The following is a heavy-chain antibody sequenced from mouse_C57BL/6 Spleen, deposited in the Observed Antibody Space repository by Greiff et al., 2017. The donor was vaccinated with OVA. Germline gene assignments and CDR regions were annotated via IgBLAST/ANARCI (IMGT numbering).Heavy chain of an antibody. V-gene: IGHV1-50*01. CDR2: IDPSDSYT. J-gene: IGHJ4*01. CDR3: ASRRSSLYAMDY. Sequence: QVQLQQPGAELVKPGASVKLSCKASGYTFTSYWMQWVQQRPGQGLEWIGEIDPSDSYTNYNQKFKGKATLTVDTSSSTAYMQLSSLTSEDSAVYYCASRRSSLYAMDYWGQGTSVTVSS. CDR1: GYTFTSYW. D-gene: IGHD1-1*01.